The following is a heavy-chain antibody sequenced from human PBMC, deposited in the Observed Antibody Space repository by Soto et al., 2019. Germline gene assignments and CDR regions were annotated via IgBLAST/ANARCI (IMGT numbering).Heavy chain of an antibody. D-gene: IGHD2-2*02. V-gene: IGHV3-23*01. CDR3: AKGTIYSCSSTSCYSRWYYMDV. Sequence: EVQLLESGGGLVQPGGSLRLSCAASGFTFSSYAMSWVRQAPGKGLEWVSAISGSGGSTYYADSVKGRFTISRDNSKNTRYLLMNSLRAEDSAVYYCAKGTIYSCSSTSCYSRWYYMDVWGKGTTVTVSS. CDR1: GFTFSSYA. CDR2: ISGSGGST. J-gene: IGHJ6*03.